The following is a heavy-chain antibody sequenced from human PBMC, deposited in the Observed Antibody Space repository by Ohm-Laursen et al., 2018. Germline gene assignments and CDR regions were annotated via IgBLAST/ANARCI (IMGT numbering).Heavy chain of an antibody. V-gene: IGHV3-9*01. CDR1: GFTFDDYA. D-gene: IGHD1-1*01. CDR2: ISWNSGSI. CDR3: FTTGAFDV. J-gene: IGHJ3*01. Sequence: SLRLSFAASGFTFDDYAMHWVRQAPGKGLEWVSGISWNSGSIGYADSVKGRLTISRDNAKNSLYLQMNSLRAEDTALYYCFTTGAFDVWGQGTMVTVSS.